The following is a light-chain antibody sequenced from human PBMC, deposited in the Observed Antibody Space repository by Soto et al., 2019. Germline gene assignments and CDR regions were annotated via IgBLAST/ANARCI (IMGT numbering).Light chain of an antibody. CDR1: SSDVGNYNF. J-gene: IGLJ1*01. CDR2: EVS. CDR3: SLYSSNGSLI. V-gene: IGLV2-14*01. Sequence: QSALTQPASVSGSPGQSITISCAGTSSDVGNYNFVSWYQQHPGRAPKVVIYEVSNRPSGVSNRFSGSKSGNTASLTISGLQAEDETDYFCSLYSSNGSLIFGPGTKLTVL.